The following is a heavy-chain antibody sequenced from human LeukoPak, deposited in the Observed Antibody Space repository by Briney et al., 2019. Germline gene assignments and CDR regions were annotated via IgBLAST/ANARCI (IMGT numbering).Heavy chain of an antibody. CDR1: SGSFSGYY. V-gene: IGHV4-34*01. CDR3: ARRAFPTSYSL. Sequence: SETLSLTCAVYSGSFSGYYWRWIRQSPGKGLEWIGEINHSGSTNYNPSLKSRVTISIDTSKNQFSPKPRSVTVADTAVYFCARRAFPTSYSLWGQGTLVTVSS. D-gene: IGHD2-15*01. J-gene: IGHJ4*02. CDR2: INHSGST.